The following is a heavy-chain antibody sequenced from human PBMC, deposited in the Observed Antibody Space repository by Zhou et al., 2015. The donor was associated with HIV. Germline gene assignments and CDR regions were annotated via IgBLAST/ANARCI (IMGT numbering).Heavy chain of an antibody. CDR1: GYTFTXYD. CDR2: MNTDGGQT. J-gene: IGHJ4*02. V-gene: IGHV1-8*01. CDR3: TRGRWEVPDAY. D-gene: IGHD1-26*01. Sequence: QVQLVQSGAEVKKPGASVRVSCKASGYTFTXYDINWMRQATGQRPEWMGWMNTDGGQTGYAQKFQGRVTMTRDTSISTAYMELSGLTSEDTAMYYCTRGRWEVPDAYWGQGTLVTVSP.